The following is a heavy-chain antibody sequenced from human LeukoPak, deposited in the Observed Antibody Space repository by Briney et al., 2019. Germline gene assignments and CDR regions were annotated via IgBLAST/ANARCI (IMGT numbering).Heavy chain of an antibody. CDR1: GCSISSGSYY. J-gene: IGHJ4*02. CDR3: ARDIRIVGATLYFDY. CDR2: IYTSGST. V-gene: IGHV4-61*02. D-gene: IGHD1-26*01. Sequence: SQTLSLTCTVSGCSISSGSYYWIWIRQPAGKGLVGIGRIYTSGSTNYNPYLKSRVTISVDTSKNHFSLKQSSVNAADTAVYYCARDIRIVGATLYFDYWGQGTLVTVSS.